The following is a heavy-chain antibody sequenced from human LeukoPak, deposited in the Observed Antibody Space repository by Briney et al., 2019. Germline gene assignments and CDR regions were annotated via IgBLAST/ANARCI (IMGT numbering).Heavy chain of an antibody. J-gene: IGHJ4*02. CDR2: ISGSGGST. D-gene: IGHD2-2*01. CDR3: ARGAMYQLDY. CDR1: GFTFSSYG. V-gene: IGHV3-23*01. Sequence: GGTLRLSCAASGFTFSSYGMSWVRQAPGKGLEWVSAISGSGGSTYYPDSVKGRFTISRDNSKNTLYLQMNSLRAEDTAVYYCARGAMYQLDYWGQGTLVTVSS.